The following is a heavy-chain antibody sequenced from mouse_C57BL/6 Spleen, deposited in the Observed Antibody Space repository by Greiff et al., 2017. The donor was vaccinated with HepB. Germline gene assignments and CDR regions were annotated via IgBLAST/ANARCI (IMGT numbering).Heavy chain of an antibody. CDR1: GYTFTDYY. CDR3: ARAPFIWNYAMDY. D-gene: IGHD1-1*01. J-gene: IGHJ4*01. CDR2: INPNNGGT. Sequence: EVQLQQSGPELVKPGASVKISCKASGYTFTDYYMNWVKQSHGKSLEWIGDINPNNGGTSYNQKFKGKATLTVDKSSSTAYMELRSLTSEDSAVYYCARAPFIWNYAMDYWGQGTSVTVSS. V-gene: IGHV1-26*01.